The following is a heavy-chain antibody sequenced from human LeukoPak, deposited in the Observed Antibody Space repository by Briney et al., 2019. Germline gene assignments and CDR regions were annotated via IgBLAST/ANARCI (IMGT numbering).Heavy chain of an antibody. CDR1: GGTFRSHI. V-gene: IGHV1-69*08. J-gene: IGHJ5*02. Sequence: SVKVSCKTFGGTFRSHIFSWVRQAAGQGLEWMGKITPIIDSAKYSQKFRDRLTITGDSSTGTAYMELSSLTPEDTALYYCTRVNLRGSQYNWFDPWGQGTLVIVSS. CDR2: ITPIIDSA. CDR3: TRVNLRGSQYNWFDP. D-gene: IGHD1-26*01.